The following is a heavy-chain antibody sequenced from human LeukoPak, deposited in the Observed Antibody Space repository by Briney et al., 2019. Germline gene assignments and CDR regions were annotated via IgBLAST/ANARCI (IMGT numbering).Heavy chain of an antibody. Sequence: EPGGSLRLSCAASGFTFSSYAMSWVRQAPGKGLEWVSAISGSGGSTYYADSVKGRFTISRDNSKNTLYLQMNSLRAEDTAVYYCAKFFAGYIGSYRDYWGQGTLVTVSS. CDR1: GFTFSSYA. V-gene: IGHV3-23*01. CDR3: AKFFAGYIGSYRDY. J-gene: IGHJ4*02. CDR2: ISGSGGST. D-gene: IGHD1-26*01.